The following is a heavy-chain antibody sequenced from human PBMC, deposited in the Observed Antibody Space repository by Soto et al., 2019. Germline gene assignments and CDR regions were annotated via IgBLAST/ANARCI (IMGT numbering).Heavy chain of an antibody. CDR3: AKMVGATLVDY. CDR1: GASISSTSSGDW. V-gene: IGHV4-4*02. J-gene: IGHJ4*02. D-gene: IGHD1-26*01. Sequence: QVQLQESGPGLVKPSVTLSLTCTVSGASISSTSSGDWWSWVRQPPGKGLEWIGEIHHSGNTNYNPSLKSRVTMSVDKSKIQFSLRLSSVTAADTAVYYCAKMVGATLVDYWGQGNLVTVSS. CDR2: IHHSGNT.